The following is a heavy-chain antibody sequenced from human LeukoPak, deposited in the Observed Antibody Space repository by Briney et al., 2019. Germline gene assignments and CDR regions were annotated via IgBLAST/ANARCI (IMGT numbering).Heavy chain of an antibody. CDR3: ARDRREYSYGSFYYYGLDV. V-gene: IGHV3-66*01. Sequence: GGSLRLSCAASGFTVSSNYMTWVRQAPGKGLEWVSVIYSNGAIYYADSAKGRFTISRDNSKNTLYLQMNSLRAEDTAVYYCARDRREYSYGSFYYYGLDVWGQGTTVTASS. J-gene: IGHJ6*02. D-gene: IGHD5-18*01. CDR2: IYSNGAI. CDR1: GFTVSSNY.